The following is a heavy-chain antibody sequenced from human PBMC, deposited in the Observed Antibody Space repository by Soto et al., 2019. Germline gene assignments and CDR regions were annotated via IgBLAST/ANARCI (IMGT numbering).Heavy chain of an antibody. V-gene: IGHV4-30-2*01. CDR2: IYHSGST. J-gene: IGHJ4*02. CDR3: ARGGSYDYGDYYFDY. Sequence: PSETLSLTCAVSGGSISSGGYSWSWIRQPPGKGLEWIGYIYHSGSTYYNPSLKSRVTISVDRSKNQFSLKLSSVTAADTAVYYCARGGSYDYGDYYFDYWGQGTLVTVSS. CDR1: GGSISSGGYS. D-gene: IGHD4-17*01.